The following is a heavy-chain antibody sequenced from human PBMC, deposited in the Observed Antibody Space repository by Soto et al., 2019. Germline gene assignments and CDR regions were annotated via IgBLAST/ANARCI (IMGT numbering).Heavy chain of an antibody. D-gene: IGHD3-10*01. CDR3: ARAPVWFGTYLGFFDY. V-gene: IGHV4-59*08. CDR1: GGSISSYY. Sequence: SETLSLTCPVSGGSISSYYWSWIRQPPGKGLEWIGYIYYSGSTYYNPSLKSRVTISVDTSKNQFSLKLSSVTAADTAVYYCARAPVWFGTYLGFFDYWGQGTLVTVSS. CDR2: IYYSGST. J-gene: IGHJ4*02.